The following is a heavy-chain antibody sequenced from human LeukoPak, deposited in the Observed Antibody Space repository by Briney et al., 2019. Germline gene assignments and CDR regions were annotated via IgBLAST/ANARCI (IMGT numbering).Heavy chain of an antibody. CDR2: IYYSGST. D-gene: IGHD2-15*01. CDR3: ARAQILPSYIDY. CDR1: GGSISSYY. V-gene: IGHV4-59*01. Sequence: PSETLSLTCTVSGGSISSYYWSWIRRPPGKGLEWIGYIYYSGSTNYNPSLKSRVTISVDTSKNQFSLKLSSVTAADTAVYYCARAQILPSYIDYWGQGTLVTVSS. J-gene: IGHJ4*02.